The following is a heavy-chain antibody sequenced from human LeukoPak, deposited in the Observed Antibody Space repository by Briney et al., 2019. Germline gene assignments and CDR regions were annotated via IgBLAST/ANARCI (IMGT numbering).Heavy chain of an antibody. D-gene: IGHD1-7*01. CDR1: GYTFTGYY. Sequence: ASAKVSCKASGYTFTGYYMHWVRQAPGQGLEWMGWINPNSGGTNYAQKFQGRVTMTRDTSISTAYMKLSRLRSDDTAVYYCARDLPGTTPQIPFDPWGQGTLVTVSS. CDR3: ARDLPGTTPQIPFDP. V-gene: IGHV1-2*02. J-gene: IGHJ5*02. CDR2: INPNSGGT.